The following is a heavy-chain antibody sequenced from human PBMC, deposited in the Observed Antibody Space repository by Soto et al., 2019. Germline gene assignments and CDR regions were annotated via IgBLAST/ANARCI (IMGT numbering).Heavy chain of an antibody. J-gene: IGHJ4*02. CDR1: GFSLTTSGVG. CDR2: IYWDDDK. Sequence: QITLNESGPTQVKPRQTLTLTCTFSGFSLTTSGVGVGWIRQSPGKAPEWLALIYWDDDKRYSPSLKSRLTITKDTSKYQVVLTMADLDPADTATYYCAHRVLRTVFGLVTTTAIYFDFWGQGTPVAVSS. V-gene: IGHV2-5*02. CDR3: AHRVLRTVFGLVTTTAIYFDF. D-gene: IGHD3-3*01.